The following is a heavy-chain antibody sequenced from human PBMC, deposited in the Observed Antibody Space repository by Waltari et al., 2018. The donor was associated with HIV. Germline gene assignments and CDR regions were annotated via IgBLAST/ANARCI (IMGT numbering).Heavy chain of an antibody. D-gene: IGHD3-3*01. CDR2: IVVGSGNT. Sequence: QMQLVQSGPEVKKPGTSVKVSCKASGFTFTSSAMQWVRQARGQRLEWIGWIVVGSGNTNYAQKFQERVTITRDMSTSTAYMELSSLRSEDTAVYYCAAGPRSRGYDFWSGPGSYYYGMDVWGQGTTVTVSS. J-gene: IGHJ6*02. CDR3: AAGPRSRGYDFWSGPGSYYYGMDV. V-gene: IGHV1-58*02. CDR1: GFTFTSSA.